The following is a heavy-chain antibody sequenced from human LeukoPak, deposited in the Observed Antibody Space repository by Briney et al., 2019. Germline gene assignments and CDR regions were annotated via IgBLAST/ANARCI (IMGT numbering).Heavy chain of an antibody. Sequence: GGSLRLSCAASGFTFSSYAMHWVRQAPGKGLEWVAVISYDGSNKYYADSVKGRFTISRDNSKNTLYLQMNSLRAKDTAVYYCARDRARFSSGRTFDYWGQGTLVTVSS. D-gene: IGHD6-19*01. CDR2: ISYDGSNK. CDR1: GFTFSSYA. V-gene: IGHV3-30*04. CDR3: ARDRARFSSGRTFDY. J-gene: IGHJ4*02.